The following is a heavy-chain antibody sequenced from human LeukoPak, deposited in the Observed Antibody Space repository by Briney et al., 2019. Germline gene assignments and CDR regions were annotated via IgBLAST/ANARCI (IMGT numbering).Heavy chain of an antibody. CDR1: GFTFSSFW. CDR2: IKQDGSEK. D-gene: IGHD2-15*01. J-gene: IGHJ4*02. Sequence: GGSLRLSCAVSGFTFSSFWMSWVRQAPGKGLEWVANIKQDGSEKYYVDSVKGRFTISRDNTKNSLYLQMNSLRAEDTAVYYCARVVVVAATPVYYFDYWGQGTLVTVSS. V-gene: IGHV3-7*01. CDR3: ARVVVVAATPVYYFDY.